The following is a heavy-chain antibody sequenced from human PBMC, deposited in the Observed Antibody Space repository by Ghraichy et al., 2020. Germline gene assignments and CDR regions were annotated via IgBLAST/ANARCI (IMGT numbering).Heavy chain of an antibody. CDR2: IFSSGRT. J-gene: IGHJ4*02. V-gene: IGHV4-59*11. CDR1: GGSLSNHS. Sequence: SETLSLTCSVSGGSLSNHSWSWIRQPPGKGLEWIAYIFSSGRTKYNPSLKSRVTISIDTSKDQFSLRLTAVTAAATAVYYCARGGGYSKFDYWGQGTLLTVSS. CDR3: ARGGGYSKFDY. D-gene: IGHD4-11*01.